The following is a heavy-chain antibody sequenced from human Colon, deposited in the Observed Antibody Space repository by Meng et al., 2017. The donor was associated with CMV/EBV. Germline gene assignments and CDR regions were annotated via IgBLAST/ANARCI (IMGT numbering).Heavy chain of an antibody. Sequence: GESLKISCAASGFTFSSYAMHWVRQAPGKGLEWVTVISYDGSNKYYADSVKGRFTISRDNSKNTLYLQMNSLRAEDTAVYYCARPRLETVSPAAKAPYYYNGMDVWGQGTTVTVSS. CDR3: ARPRLETVSPAAKAPYYYNGMDV. CDR2: ISYDGSNK. J-gene: IGHJ6*02. CDR1: GFTFSSYA. D-gene: IGHD2-2*01. V-gene: IGHV3-30*04.